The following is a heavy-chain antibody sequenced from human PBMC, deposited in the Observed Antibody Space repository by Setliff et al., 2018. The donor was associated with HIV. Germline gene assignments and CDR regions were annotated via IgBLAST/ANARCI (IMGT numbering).Heavy chain of an antibody. V-gene: IGHV4-39*02. D-gene: IGHD2-2*01. CDR3: AKVAVTGYCSTTSCQNWFDP. CDR2: IYSDGNT. Sequence: SETLSLTCAVSGDSITTNNFFWGWIRQPPGKGLEWLANIYSDGNTYYNPSLKSRVTISLDTSKNNFSLKLSSVTAADTAVYYCAKVAVTGYCSTTSCQNWFDPWGQGTLVTVSS. CDR1: GDSITTNNFF. J-gene: IGHJ5*02.